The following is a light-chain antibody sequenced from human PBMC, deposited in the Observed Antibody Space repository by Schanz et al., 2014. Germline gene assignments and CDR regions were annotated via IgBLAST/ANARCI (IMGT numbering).Light chain of an antibody. V-gene: IGKV3-20*01. CDR2: GAS. CDR3: QQYGSSPIT. CDR1: QSIISRD. Sequence: ETVLTQSPGTLSLSPGERATLSCRASQSIISRDLAWYQQKPGQAPNVLIYGASTRATDIPARFSGSGSGTEFTLTISSLQSEDFAVYYCQQYGSSPITFGQGTRLEIK. J-gene: IGKJ5*01.